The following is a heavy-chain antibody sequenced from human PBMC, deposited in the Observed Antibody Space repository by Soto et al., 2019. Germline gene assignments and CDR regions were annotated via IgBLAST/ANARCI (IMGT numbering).Heavy chain of an antibody. CDR1: GFTFRNYG. V-gene: IGHV3-30*03. D-gene: IGHD2-2*01. CDR3: AIDTGDCSSISCNPGNNWFDP. CDR2: MSYDGSKQ. J-gene: IGHJ5*02. Sequence: PGGSLRLSCGASGFTFRNYGMHWVRQGPGKGLEWVAIMSYDGSKQYYADSVKGRFTISRDNSKNTLYLEMNSLRAEDSAVYHCAIDTGDCSSISCNPGNNWFDPWGQGTLVTVSS.